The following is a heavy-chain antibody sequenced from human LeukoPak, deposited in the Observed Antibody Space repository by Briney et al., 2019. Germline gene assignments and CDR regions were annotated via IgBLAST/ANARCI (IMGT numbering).Heavy chain of an antibody. J-gene: IGHJ6*04. Sequence: GGSLRLSCAASGFTFSSYAMHWVRQAPGKGLEWVAVISSDGSNKYYADSVKGRFTISRDNSKNTLYLQMNSLRAEDTAVYYCARSLYCSSTSCFGDRLVYGMDVWGKGTTVTVSS. V-gene: IGHV3-30-3*01. CDR3: ARSLYCSSTSCFGDRLVYGMDV. CDR2: ISSDGSNK. CDR1: GFTFSSYA. D-gene: IGHD2-2*01.